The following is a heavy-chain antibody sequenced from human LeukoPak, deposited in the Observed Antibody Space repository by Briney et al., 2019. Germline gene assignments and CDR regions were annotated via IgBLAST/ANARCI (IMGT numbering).Heavy chain of an antibody. CDR3: AREQIFGVVIVKSYFDF. J-gene: IGHJ4*02. CDR1: GFTFSNYW. V-gene: IGHV3-7*01. D-gene: IGHD3-3*01. Sequence: GGSLRLSCAASGFTFSNYWMSWVRQAPGKGLEWVANIKQDGSEKYYVDSVKGRFTISRDNAKNSLYLQVDSLRAEDRAVYYCAREQIFGVVIVKSYFDFWGQGTLVTVSS. CDR2: IKQDGSEK.